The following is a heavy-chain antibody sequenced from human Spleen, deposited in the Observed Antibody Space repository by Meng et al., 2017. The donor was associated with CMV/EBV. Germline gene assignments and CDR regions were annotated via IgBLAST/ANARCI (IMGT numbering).Heavy chain of an antibody. CDR2: IKSKTDHVTT. Sequence: GFTFRQAWMGWGRQAPGKGLEWVGRIKSKTDHVTTDYAAPVKGRFTISRDDSKNTVYLQMNSLKTEDTAVYFCTTDLKQWMHYYFDYWGQGILVTVSS. CDR1: GFTFRQAW. V-gene: IGHV3-15*01. J-gene: IGHJ4*02. D-gene: IGHD6-19*01. CDR3: TTDLKQWMHYYFDY.